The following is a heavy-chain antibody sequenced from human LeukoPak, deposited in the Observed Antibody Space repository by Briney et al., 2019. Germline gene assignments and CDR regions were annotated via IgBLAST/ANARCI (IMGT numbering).Heavy chain of an antibody. CDR3: AMGFWYEEYFQH. V-gene: IGHV4-59*02. D-gene: IGHD6-13*01. Sequence: PSETLSLTCTVSGASVSSYYWSWIRQPPGKGLEWIGCIYYSGSTNYNPSLKSRITISVDTSKNQFSLRLSSVTAADTAVYFCAMGFWYEEYFQHWGQGSLVIVSS. CDR1: GASVSSYY. CDR2: IYYSGST. J-gene: IGHJ1*01.